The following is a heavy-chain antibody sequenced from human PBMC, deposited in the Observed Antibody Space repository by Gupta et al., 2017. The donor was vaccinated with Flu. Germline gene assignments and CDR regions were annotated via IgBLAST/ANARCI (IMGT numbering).Heavy chain of an antibody. CDR2: ISSSGSTI. V-gene: IGHV3-48*03. CDR3: ARTGSIAVAGNGDDAFDI. CDR1: GFTFSSYE. J-gene: IGHJ3*02. D-gene: IGHD6-19*01. Sequence: EVQLVESGGGLVQPGESLRLSCAASGFTFSSYEMNWVRQAPGKGLEWVSYISSSGSTIYYADSVKGRFTSSRDNAKNSLYLQMNSLRAEDTAVYYCARTGSIAVAGNGDDAFDIWGQGTMVTVSS.